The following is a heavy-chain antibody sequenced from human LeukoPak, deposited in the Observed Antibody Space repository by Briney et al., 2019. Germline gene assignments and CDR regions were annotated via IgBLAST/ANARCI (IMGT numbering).Heavy chain of an antibody. CDR3: VWDYGDYVMDV. J-gene: IGHJ6*02. V-gene: IGHV3-30*03. Sequence: GGSLRLSCAASGFTFRSYVMHWVRQAPGKGLEWVALISYDGSNKDYTDSVKGRFTISRDNSKNTLYLQLNSLRAEDTAVYYCVWDYGDYVMDVWGLGTTVIV. D-gene: IGHD4-17*01. CDR1: GFTFRSYV. CDR2: ISYDGSNK.